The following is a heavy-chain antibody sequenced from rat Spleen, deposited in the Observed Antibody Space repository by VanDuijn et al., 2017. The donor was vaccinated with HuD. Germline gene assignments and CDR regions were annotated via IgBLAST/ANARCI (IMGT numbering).Heavy chain of an antibody. CDR2: ISSGGATT. J-gene: IGHJ2*01. CDR3: ATDTFYDGTYYPGGFDY. V-gene: IGHV5-27*01. Sequence: EVQLVESGGGLVQPGRSLKLSCAASGFTFRNYYMAWVRQAPTKGLEWVAFISSGGATTYYRDSVKGRFTISRDNAESTLYLQMDSLGSEDTATYYCATDTFYDGTYYPGGFDYWGQGVMVTVSS. D-gene: IGHD1-12*02. CDR1: GFTFRNYY.